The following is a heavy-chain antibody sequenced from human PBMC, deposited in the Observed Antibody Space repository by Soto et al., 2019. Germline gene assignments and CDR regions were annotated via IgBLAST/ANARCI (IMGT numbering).Heavy chain of an antibody. Sequence: QVQLVQSGAEVKKPGSSVKVSCKASGGTFSSYAISWVRQAPGQGLEWMGGIIPIVGTANYAQKFQGRVTITADESTRTAYMELSSLRSEDTAVYYCARWRDFWSGYYQRGWFDPWGQGTLVTVSS. J-gene: IGHJ5*02. D-gene: IGHD3-3*01. V-gene: IGHV1-69*01. CDR1: GGTFSSYA. CDR2: IIPIVGTA. CDR3: ARWRDFWSGYYQRGWFDP.